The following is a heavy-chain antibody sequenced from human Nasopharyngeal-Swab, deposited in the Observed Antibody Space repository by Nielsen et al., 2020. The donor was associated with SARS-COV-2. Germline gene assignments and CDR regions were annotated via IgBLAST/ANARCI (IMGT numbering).Heavy chain of an antibody. J-gene: IGHJ4*02. CDR2: IYSGGST. CDR3: ARRISSSLY. Sequence: WIRQPPGKGLEWVSVIYSGGSTYYADSVKGRFTISRDNSKNTLYLQMNSLRAEDTAVYYCARRISSSLYWGQGTLVTVSS. D-gene: IGHD6-6*01. V-gene: IGHV3-53*01.